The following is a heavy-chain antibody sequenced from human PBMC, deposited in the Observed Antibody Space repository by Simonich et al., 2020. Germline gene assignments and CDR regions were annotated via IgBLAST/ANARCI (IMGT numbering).Heavy chain of an antibody. D-gene: IGHD7-27*01. CDR1: GYTFTGYY. J-gene: IGHJ6*03. CDR2: SNPNSGGT. CDR3: ARGALTGDYYYMDV. Sequence: QVQLVQSGAEVKKPGASVKVSCKASGYTFTGYYMHWVRQAPGQGLEWRGWSNPNSGGTNYEQKFQGRVTMTRDTSISTAYMELSRLRSDDTAVYYCARGALTGDYYYMDVWGKGTTVTVSS. V-gene: IGHV1-2*02.